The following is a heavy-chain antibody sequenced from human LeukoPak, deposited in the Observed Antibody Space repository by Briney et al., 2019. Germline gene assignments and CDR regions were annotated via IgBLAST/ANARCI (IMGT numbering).Heavy chain of an antibody. CDR1: GFTFSSYG. J-gene: IGHJ4*02. V-gene: IGHV3-21*01. CDR2: ISSSSSYI. D-gene: IGHD1-20*01. Sequence: PGGSLRLSCAGSGFTFSSYGMHWVRQAPGKGLEWVSSISSSSSYIYYADSVKGRFTISRDNAKNSLYLQMNSLRAEDTAVYYCARVNWNYVVYWGQGTLVTVSS. CDR3: ARVNWNYVVY.